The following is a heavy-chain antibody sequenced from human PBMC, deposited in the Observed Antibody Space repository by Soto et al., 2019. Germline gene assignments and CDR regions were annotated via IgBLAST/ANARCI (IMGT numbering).Heavy chain of an antibody. CDR2: IYYSGST. Sequence: PSETLSLTCTVSGGSISSYYWSWIRQPPGKGLEWIGYIYYSGSTNYNPSLKSRVTISVDTSKNQFSLKLSSVTAADTAVYYCARAAGLPGIRTYYYYYGMDVWGQGTTVTVSS. D-gene: IGHD3-10*01. CDR1: GGSISSYY. CDR3: ARAAGLPGIRTYYYYYGMDV. V-gene: IGHV4-59*01. J-gene: IGHJ6*02.